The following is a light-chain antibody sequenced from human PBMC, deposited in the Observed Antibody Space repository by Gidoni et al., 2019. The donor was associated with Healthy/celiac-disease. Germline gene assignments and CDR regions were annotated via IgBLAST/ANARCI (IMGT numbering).Light chain of an antibody. J-gene: IGLJ2*01. Sequence: QSVLTQPPSASGTPGQRVTIPCSGSSSNIGSNTVNWYQQLPGTAPKLLIYSNTQRPSGVPDRFSGSKSGTSASLAISGLQSEDEADYYCAAWDDSLNGQGVFGGGTKLTVL. CDR2: SNT. CDR1: SSNIGSNT. V-gene: IGLV1-44*01. CDR3: AAWDDSLNGQGV.